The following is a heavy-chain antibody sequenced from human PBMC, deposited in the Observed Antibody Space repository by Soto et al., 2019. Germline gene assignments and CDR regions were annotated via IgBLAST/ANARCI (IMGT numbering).Heavy chain of an antibody. CDR1: GFSLITSAVG. J-gene: IGHJ4*02. Sequence: SCPTLVNPTETLTLTCSFSGFSLITSAVGVGWIRQPPGKALECLGIIYGNDAKRYSQSLKHRLTITKDTPKNQVVFTMTSMDTVDTATYYCVQVEMSSIGVVAYWGQGTLVTVSS. CDR2: IYGNDAK. D-gene: IGHD2-8*02. V-gene: IGHV2-5*01. CDR3: VQVEMSSIGVVAY.